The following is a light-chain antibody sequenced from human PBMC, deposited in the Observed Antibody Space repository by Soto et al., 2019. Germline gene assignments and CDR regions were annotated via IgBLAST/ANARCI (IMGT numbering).Light chain of an antibody. CDR3: QQRYTTPA. J-gene: IGKJ5*01. CDR1: QSINSY. CDR2: AAS. Sequence: DIQMTQSPSSLSASVGDRVTITCRASQSINSYLNWYQQKPGKAPNLLIYAASSLQSGVPSRFSGSGSGTDFTLIISSLQPEDFASYYCQQRYTTPAFGQGTRLEIK. V-gene: IGKV1-39*01.